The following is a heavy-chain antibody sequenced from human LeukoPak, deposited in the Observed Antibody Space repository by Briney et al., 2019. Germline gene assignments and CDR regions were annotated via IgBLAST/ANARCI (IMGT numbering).Heavy chain of an antibody. J-gene: IGHJ3*02. CDR2: MNPNSGNT. CDR3: AARGSVRGVFITAALDI. V-gene: IGHV1-8*02. Sequence: ASVKVSCKASGYTFTSYGISWVRQAPGQGLEWMGWMNPNSGNTGYAQKFQGRVTMTRNTSISTAYMELSSLRSEDTAVYYCAARGSVRGVFITAALDIWGQGTMVTVSS. D-gene: IGHD3-10*01. CDR1: GYTFTSYG.